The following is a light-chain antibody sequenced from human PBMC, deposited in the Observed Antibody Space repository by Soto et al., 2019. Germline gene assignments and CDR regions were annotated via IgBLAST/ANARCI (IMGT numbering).Light chain of an antibody. V-gene: IGKV3-11*01. CDR2: DAS. CDR3: QQRYNWPRT. CDR1: QSVSSY. Sequence: EVVLTQSPAILSLSPGERATLSCRASQSVSSYLAWYQQRPGQAPRLLIFDASNRAAGIPARFSGSGSGTDFTLTISSLEPEDFAVYYCQQRYNWPRTFGQGTKLEIK. J-gene: IGKJ2*01.